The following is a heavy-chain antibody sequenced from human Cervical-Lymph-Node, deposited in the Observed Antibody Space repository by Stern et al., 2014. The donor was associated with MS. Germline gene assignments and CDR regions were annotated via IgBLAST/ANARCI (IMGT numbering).Heavy chain of an antibody. D-gene: IGHD1-26*01. CDR2: IYNSGAT. CDR1: GDSINSGGHY. Sequence: QVQLQESGPGLVKPSQTLSLTCTVSGDSINSGGHYWSWIRPRPGKGLEWIGYIYNSGATFYSPSLKGRVTISLDTSKNQFSLTLSSVTAADTAIYYCASRWSGTYYGQNWFDPWGQGILVTVSS. V-gene: IGHV4-31*03. CDR3: ASRWSGTYYGQNWFDP. J-gene: IGHJ5*02.